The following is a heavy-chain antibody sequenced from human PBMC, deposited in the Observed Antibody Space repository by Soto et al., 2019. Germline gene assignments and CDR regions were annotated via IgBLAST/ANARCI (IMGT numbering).Heavy chain of an antibody. D-gene: IGHD3-3*01. CDR2: IDTAGRA. CDR1: EFTVSSNY. Sequence: EVQLVESGGGLIQPGGSLRVSCEASEFTVSSNYMTWVAQAPGKGLEWVSVIDTAGRANYAESVKGRFTNSRDNSKNTLYLQMNSLRVEDTAVYYCARGATYYDFWSGHYTSYTYYGMDVWGQGTTVTVS. J-gene: IGHJ6*02. V-gene: IGHV3-53*01. CDR3: ARGATYYDFWSGHYTSYTYYGMDV.